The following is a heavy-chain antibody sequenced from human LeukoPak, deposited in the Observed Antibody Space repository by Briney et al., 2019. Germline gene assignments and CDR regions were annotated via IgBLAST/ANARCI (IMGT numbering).Heavy chain of an antibody. Sequence: PSETLSLTCTVSGGSISSYYWSWIRQPPGKGLEWIGEINHSGSTNYNPSLKSRVTISVDTSKNQFSLKLSSVTVADTAVYYCARDGYGVFWGQGTLVTVSS. J-gene: IGHJ4*02. CDR3: ARDGYGVF. CDR1: GGSISSYY. V-gene: IGHV4-34*01. D-gene: IGHD5-12*01. CDR2: INHSGST.